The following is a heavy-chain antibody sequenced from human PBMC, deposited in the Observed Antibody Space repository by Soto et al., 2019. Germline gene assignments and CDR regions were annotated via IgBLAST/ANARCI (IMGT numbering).Heavy chain of an antibody. Sequence: QVQLVQSGAEVKKPGSSVKVSCKAYGGTFSSYAISWVRQAPGQGLEWRGGIIPIFGTANYAQKFQCRVTITADESTSTADMELSSLRSEDTAVYYCARSLFAAAGTLDYWGQGTLVTVSS. CDR1: GGTFSSYA. CDR2: IIPIFGTA. D-gene: IGHD6-13*01. J-gene: IGHJ4*02. V-gene: IGHV1-69*01. CDR3: ARSLFAAAGTLDY.